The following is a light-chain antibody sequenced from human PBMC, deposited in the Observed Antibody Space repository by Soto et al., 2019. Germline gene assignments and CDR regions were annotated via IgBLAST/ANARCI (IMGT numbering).Light chain of an antibody. V-gene: IGLV2-8*01. Sequence: QSALTQPPSASGSPGQSLTISCTGTSSDVGFYNFVSWYQQRPGKAPKLVIYEVTKRPSGVPDRFSGFKSANTAYLTISGVQPEDEADYHCSSYTTIKTVVFGGGTKVTVL. CDR2: EVT. J-gene: IGLJ2*01. CDR1: SSDVGFYNF. CDR3: SSYTTIKTVV.